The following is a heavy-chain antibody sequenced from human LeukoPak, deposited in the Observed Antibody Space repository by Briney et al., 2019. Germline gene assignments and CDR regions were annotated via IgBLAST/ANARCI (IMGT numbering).Heavy chain of an antibody. Sequence: SGPKLVKTTQTLTLTCNFSGFSRSTSGVGVGWIRQPRAKALEWIAFIYWDDEKRYSPSLKSRLNITKDTSKNQVVLTMTNMDPVDTATYYCAHRQRSYSYDCYFDFWGQGTLVTVSS. CDR1: GFSRSTSGVG. J-gene: IGHJ4*02. D-gene: IGHD5-18*01. CDR2: IYWDDEK. V-gene: IGHV2-5*02. CDR3: AHRQRSYSYDCYFDF.